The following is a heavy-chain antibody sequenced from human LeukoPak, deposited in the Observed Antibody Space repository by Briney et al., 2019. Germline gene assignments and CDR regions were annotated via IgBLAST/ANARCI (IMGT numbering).Heavy chain of an antibody. CDR2: MNPNSGRT. CDR3: TRETSSRYFDY. CDR1: GYTLTSYD. V-gene: IGHV1-8*01. Sequence: ASVKVSCKASGYTLTSYDINWVRQASGQGLEWMGWMNPNSGRTGYAQNFQGRITITRNTSISTAYMELSSLRSEDTAVYYCTRETSSRYFDYWGQGTLVTVSS. J-gene: IGHJ4*02.